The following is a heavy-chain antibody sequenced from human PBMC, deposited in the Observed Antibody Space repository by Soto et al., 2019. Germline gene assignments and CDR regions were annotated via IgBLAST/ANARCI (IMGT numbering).Heavy chain of an antibody. Sequence: PSESLSLTFNNSGIPISTGKWMRWIRQPPGKVLQWIEEIYHSGSTKYNPSLKSRVIISVDKSKNQFSLKLSSVTDADTAVYYCARGETQQERDYWGQGTLVTVS. D-gene: IGHD6-13*01. CDR1: GIPISTGKW. V-gene: IGHV4-4*02. J-gene: IGHJ4*02. CDR2: IYHSGST. CDR3: ARGETQQERDY.